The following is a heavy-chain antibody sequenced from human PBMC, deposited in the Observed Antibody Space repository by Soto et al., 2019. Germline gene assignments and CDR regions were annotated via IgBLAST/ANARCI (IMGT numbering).Heavy chain of an antibody. CDR3: ARAVRGSSSWYAQLWFDP. Sequence: QVQLVQSGAEVKKPGSSVKVACKACGGTFSSYAISWVRQAPGQGLDWLGGIIPIFGTANYAQKFQGRVTITAVESTSTAYMELSSLRSEDTAVYYCARAVRGSSSWYAQLWFDPWGQGTLVTVSS. CDR1: GGTFSSYA. V-gene: IGHV1-69*12. J-gene: IGHJ5*02. D-gene: IGHD6-13*01. CDR2: IIPIFGTA.